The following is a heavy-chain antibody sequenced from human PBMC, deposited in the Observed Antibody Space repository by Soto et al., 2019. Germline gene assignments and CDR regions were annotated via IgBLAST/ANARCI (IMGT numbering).Heavy chain of an antibody. Sequence: KPSETLPLTCTVSGGSISNYYWTWIRQPAGKGLEWIGRIYTSGTTNYNPSLKSRVTMSVDTSKNQFSLKLSSVTAADTALYYCARQTTYSSSWYDYWGHGTLVTVSS. D-gene: IGHD6-13*01. CDR3: ARQTTYSSSWYDY. CDR1: GGSISNYY. J-gene: IGHJ5*01. V-gene: IGHV4-4*07. CDR2: IYTSGTT.